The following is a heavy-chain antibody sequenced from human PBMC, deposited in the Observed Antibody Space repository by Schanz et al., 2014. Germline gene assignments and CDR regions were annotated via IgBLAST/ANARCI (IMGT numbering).Heavy chain of an antibody. J-gene: IGHJ4*02. D-gene: IGHD6-19*01. Sequence: EVQLVESGGGLVQPGGSLRLSCAASGFTFSTYAMTWVRQAPGKGLEWVSSISAGGTNTYYADSVEGRFTISRDNAKNTLYLQMNSLRPEDTALYYCVGIHVAVAEAFYWGQGALVIVS. V-gene: IGHV3-23*04. CDR3: VGIHVAVAEAFY. CDR1: GFTFSTYA. CDR2: ISAGGTNT.